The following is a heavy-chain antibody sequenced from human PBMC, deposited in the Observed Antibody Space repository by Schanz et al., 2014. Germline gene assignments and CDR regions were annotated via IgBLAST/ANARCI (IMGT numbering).Heavy chain of an antibody. J-gene: IGHJ4*02. CDR2: ISNDGSIK. D-gene: IGHD2-2*01. CDR1: GFTFSSYA. V-gene: IGHV3-30-3*01. Sequence: QVQLLQFGGGVVQPGRSLRLSCAASGFTFSSYAMHWVRQAPGKGLEWVALISNDGSIKYYADSVEGRFTISRDNSRNTLYLQMNSLRAEDTAVYYCAKDLLYGAPMPLIHLDYWGQGTLVTVSS. CDR3: AKDLLYGAPMPLIHLDY.